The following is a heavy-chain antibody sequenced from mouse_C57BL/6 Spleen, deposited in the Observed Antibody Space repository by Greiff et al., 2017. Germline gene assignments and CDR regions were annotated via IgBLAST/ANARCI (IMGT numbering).Heavy chain of an antibody. Sequence: QVQLQQSGAELVRPGASVTLSCKASGYTFTDYEMHWVKQTPVHGLEWIGAIDPETGGTAYNQKFKGKAILTADKSSSTAYMELRGLTSEDSAVYCCTRGGFAYWGQGTLVTVSA. CDR3: TRGGFAY. CDR1: GYTFTDYE. CDR2: IDPETGGT. J-gene: IGHJ3*01. V-gene: IGHV1-15*01.